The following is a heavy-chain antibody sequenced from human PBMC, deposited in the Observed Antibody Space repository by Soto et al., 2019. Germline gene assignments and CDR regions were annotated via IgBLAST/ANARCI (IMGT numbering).Heavy chain of an antibody. CDR2: IWYDGSNK. Sequence: QVQLVESGGGVVQPGRSLRLSCAASGFTFSSYGMHWVRQAPGKGLEWVAVIWYDGSNKYYADSVKGRFTISRDNSKNTLYLQMHCLRAADTAVYYCAREVTSDGDYGYWGQGTLVTVSS. CDR1: GFTFSSYG. V-gene: IGHV3-33*01. J-gene: IGHJ4*02. D-gene: IGHD4-17*01. CDR3: AREVTSDGDYGY.